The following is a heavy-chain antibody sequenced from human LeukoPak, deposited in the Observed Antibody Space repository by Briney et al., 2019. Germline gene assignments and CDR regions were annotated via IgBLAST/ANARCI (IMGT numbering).Heavy chain of an antibody. D-gene: IGHD1-14*01. J-gene: IGHJ4*02. CDR1: GFTFSSYS. Sequence: GGPLRLSCAASGFTFSSYSMNWVRQAPGKGLEWVSSISSSSSYIYYADLVKGRFTISRDNAKNSLYLQMNSLRAEDTAVYYCARAKTVREPDYWGQGTLVTVSS. V-gene: IGHV3-21*01. CDR3: ARAKTVREPDY. CDR2: ISSSSSYI.